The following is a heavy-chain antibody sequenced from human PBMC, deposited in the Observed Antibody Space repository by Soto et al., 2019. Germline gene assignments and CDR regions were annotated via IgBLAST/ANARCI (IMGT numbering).Heavy chain of an antibody. CDR2: IDYSGRT. CDR3: ARDRRDSAGSHWFDP. Sequence: SETVSLTCTVSGGSISSGGHYWSWIRQHAGKVLECIGNIDYSGRTYYKTSLKSRVTISVDTTENQLSLKLTSVTAADTAAYYCARDRRDSAGSHWFDPWGQGTLVTVS. D-gene: IGHD3-22*01. J-gene: IGHJ5*02. CDR1: GGSISSGGHY. V-gene: IGHV4-31*03.